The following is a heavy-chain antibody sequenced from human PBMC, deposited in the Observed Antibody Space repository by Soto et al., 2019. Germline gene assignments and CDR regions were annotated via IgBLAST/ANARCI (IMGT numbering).Heavy chain of an antibody. Sequence: QVQLVQSGAEVKKPGASVKVSCKASGYTFTSYGISWVRQAPGQGLEWMGWISAYNDNTNYAQKLQGRVTMNTDTCTSTGDTELESMRSEDTAVYYCARRVGYDVWSGDPHDADDIWGQGTMVTDSS. V-gene: IGHV1-18*01. CDR3: ARRVGYDVWSGDPHDADDI. CDR2: ISAYNDNT. J-gene: IGHJ3*02. CDR1: GYTFTSYG. D-gene: IGHD3-3*01.